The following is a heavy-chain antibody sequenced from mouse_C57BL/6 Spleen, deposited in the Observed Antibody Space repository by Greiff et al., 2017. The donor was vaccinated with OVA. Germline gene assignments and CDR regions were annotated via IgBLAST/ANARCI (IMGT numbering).Heavy chain of an antibody. D-gene: IGHD1-1*01. J-gene: IGHJ2*01. Sequence: EVKLVESEGGLVQPGRSMKLSCTASGFTFSDYYMAWVRQVPEKGLEWVANINYDGSSTYYLDSLKSRFIISRDNAKNILYLQMSSLKSEDTATYYCARAVVASYDFDYWGQGTTLTVSS. CDR2: INYDGSST. V-gene: IGHV5-16*01. CDR3: ARAVVASYDFDY. CDR1: GFTFSDYY.